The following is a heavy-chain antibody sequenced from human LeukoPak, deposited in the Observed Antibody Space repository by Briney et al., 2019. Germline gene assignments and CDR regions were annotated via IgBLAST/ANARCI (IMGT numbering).Heavy chain of an antibody. V-gene: IGHV3-30*02. D-gene: IGHD6-13*01. CDR1: GFTFSSYG. Sequence: GGSLRLSCAASGFTFSSYGMHWVRQAPGKGLEWVAFIRYDGSNKYYADSVKGRFTISRDNAKNSLYLQMNSLRAEDTAVYYCARDLPTAAAGIDYWGQGTLVTVSS. CDR3: ARDLPTAAAGIDY. CDR2: IRYDGSNK. J-gene: IGHJ4*02.